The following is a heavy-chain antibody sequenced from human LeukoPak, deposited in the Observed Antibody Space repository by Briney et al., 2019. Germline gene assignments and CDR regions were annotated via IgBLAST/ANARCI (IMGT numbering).Heavy chain of an antibody. CDR1: GFSLTTRGVG. J-gene: IGHJ5*02. CDR3: AHRRDSSGYHYRWWFAP. V-gene: IGHV2-5*02. D-gene: IGHD3-22*01. CDR2: INWDDQK. Sequence: ESGPTLVNPTQTLTLTCTFSGFSLTTRGVGVGWIRQPSGKALEWLALINWDDQKVYSPSLQSRLSITKDTSKNQVVLTMTNVDPVDTATYYCAHRRDSSGYHYRWWFAPWGQGTLVTVSS.